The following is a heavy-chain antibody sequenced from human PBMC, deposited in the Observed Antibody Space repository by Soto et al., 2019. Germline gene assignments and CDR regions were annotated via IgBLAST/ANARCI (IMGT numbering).Heavy chain of an antibody. CDR2: VNHSGST. D-gene: IGHD2-15*01. CDR1: GESFSGYF. Sequence: SETLSLTCAVFGESFSGYFWSWIRQPPGKGLEWIGEVNHSGSTNYNPSLKSRVTISVDTSKNQFSLKLTSVTAADTAVYYCARGRGYCSGGSCYNWFDPWGQGTLVTVSS. CDR3: ARGRGYCSGGSCYNWFDP. V-gene: IGHV4-34*01. J-gene: IGHJ5*02.